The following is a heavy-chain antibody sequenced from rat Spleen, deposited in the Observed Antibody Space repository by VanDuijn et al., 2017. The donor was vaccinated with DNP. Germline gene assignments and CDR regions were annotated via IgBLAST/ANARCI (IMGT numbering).Heavy chain of an antibody. CDR2: ISYSGST. CDR1: GYSITSNY. J-gene: IGHJ2*01. Sequence: EVQLQESESGLVKPSQSLSLTCSVIGYSITSNYWGWIRKFPGNKMEYIGHISYSGSTNYNPSLKSRISITRDTSRNHFFLHLNSVTTEDTATYYCARWTRYFDYWGQGVMVTVSS. V-gene: IGHV3-1*01. CDR3: ARWTRYFDY. D-gene: IGHD1-7*01.